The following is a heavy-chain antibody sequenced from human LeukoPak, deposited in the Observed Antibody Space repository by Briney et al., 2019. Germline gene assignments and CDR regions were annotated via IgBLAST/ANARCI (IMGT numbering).Heavy chain of an antibody. D-gene: IGHD2-15*01. CDR3: AKDMSSLTYCSGGSCYFDY. CDR2: ISWNSGSI. Sequence: PGGSLRLSCAASGFTFDDYAMHWVRQAPGKGLEWVSGISWNSGSIGYADSVKGRFTISRDNAKNSLSLQMNSLRTEDTALYYCAKDMSSLTYCSGGSCYFDYWGQGTLVTVSS. J-gene: IGHJ4*02. V-gene: IGHV3-9*01. CDR1: GFTFDDYA.